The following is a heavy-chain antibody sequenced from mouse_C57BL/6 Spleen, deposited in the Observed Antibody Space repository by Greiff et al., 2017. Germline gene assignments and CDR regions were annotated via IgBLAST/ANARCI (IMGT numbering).Heavy chain of an antibody. V-gene: IGHV1-4*01. CDR1: GYTFTSYT. Sequence: QVQLKQSGAELARPGASVKMSCKASGYTFTSYTMHWVKQRPGQGLEWIGYINPSSGYTKYNQKFKDKATLTADKSSSTAYMQLSSLTSEDSAVYYCAREDYYGHYFDYWGQGTTLTVSS. CDR3: AREDYYGHYFDY. CDR2: INPSSGYT. J-gene: IGHJ2*01. D-gene: IGHD1-1*01.